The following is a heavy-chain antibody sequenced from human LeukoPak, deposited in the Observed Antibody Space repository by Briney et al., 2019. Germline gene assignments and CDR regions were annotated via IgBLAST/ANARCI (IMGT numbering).Heavy chain of an antibody. CDR3: SRHSYGSLDFEG. Sequence: GGSLRLSCADSGFTVISNFMSWVGQHPAKELVWVSVIFYGGSSNYTDCVNGRFTIARDNSKNTLYLQMKSLRVEGTAVYYCSRHSYGSLDFEGWGKGITVS. J-gene: IGHJ6*03. CDR2: IFYGGSS. CDR1: GFTVISNF. V-gene: IGHV3-53*05. D-gene: IGHD2-15*01.